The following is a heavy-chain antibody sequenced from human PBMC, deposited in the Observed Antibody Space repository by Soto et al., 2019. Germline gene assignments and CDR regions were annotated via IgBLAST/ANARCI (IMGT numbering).Heavy chain of an antibody. V-gene: IGHV3-23*01. J-gene: IGHJ4*02. Sequence: GGSLRLSCAASGFTFSSYAMSWVRQAPGKGLEWVSAISGSGGSTYYADSVKGRFTISRDNSKNTLYLQMNSLRAEETAVYYCAKDKASPEDFDYWGQGTLVTVSS. CDR3: AKDKASPEDFDY. CDR1: GFTFSSYA. D-gene: IGHD2-2*01. CDR2: ISGSGGST.